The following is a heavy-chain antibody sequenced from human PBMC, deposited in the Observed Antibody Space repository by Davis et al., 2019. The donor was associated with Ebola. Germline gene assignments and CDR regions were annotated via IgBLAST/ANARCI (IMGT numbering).Heavy chain of an antibody. D-gene: IGHD4/OR15-4a*01. CDR3: ARLTPRYYYYGMDV. Sequence: GSLRLSCTVSGGSISSSSYYWGWIRQPPGKGLEWIGSIYYSGSTYYNPSLKSRVTISVDTSKNQFSLKLSSVTAADTAVYYCARLTPRYYYYGMDVWGQGTTVTVSS. CDR1: GGSISSSSYY. CDR2: IYYSGST. J-gene: IGHJ6*02. V-gene: IGHV4-39*07.